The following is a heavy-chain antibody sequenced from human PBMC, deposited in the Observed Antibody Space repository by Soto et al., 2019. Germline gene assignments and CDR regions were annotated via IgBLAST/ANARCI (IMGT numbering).Heavy chain of an antibody. J-gene: IGHJ4*02. D-gene: IGHD4-17*01. CDR2: INPYNGNT. Sequence: ASVKVSCKASGYTFTTYGITWVRQAPGQGLEWMGWINPYNGNTKFAQKLQDRVTMTTATSTSTAYMELASLRSDDTAVYYCARGCIAVTTHLCYWGQGTLVTVSS. CDR3: ARGCIAVTTHLCY. V-gene: IGHV1-18*04. CDR1: GYTFTTYG.